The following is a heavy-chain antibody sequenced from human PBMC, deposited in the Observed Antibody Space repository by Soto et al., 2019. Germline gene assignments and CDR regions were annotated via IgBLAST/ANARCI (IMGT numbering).Heavy chain of an antibody. Sequence: GSLRLSCAASGFTLASYDMTWVRQAPGKGLEWVSAISSSDGNTYYADSVKGRFSISRDNSQNTLYLQMNSLRVDDTAVYYCAKVLGTYGRDSWGQGTLVTVSS. CDR2: ISSSDGNT. D-gene: IGHD3-10*01. CDR1: GFTLASYD. CDR3: AKVLGTYGRDS. J-gene: IGHJ5*01. V-gene: IGHV3-23*01.